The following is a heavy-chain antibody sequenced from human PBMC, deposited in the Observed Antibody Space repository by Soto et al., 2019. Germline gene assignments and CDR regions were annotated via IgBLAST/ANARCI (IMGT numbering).Heavy chain of an antibody. CDR3: VVQSSDSSDV. Sequence: GGSLRLSCAASGFTFSNYAMHWVRQAPGKWLEWVSAIGTDGRTFHADSVKGRFTISRDSSKNTLYLQMNSLRAEDTAVYYCVVQSSDSSDVWGQSTMDTVSS. J-gene: IGHJ3*01. D-gene: IGHD5-12*01. V-gene: IGHV3-23*01. CDR1: GFTFSNYA. CDR2: IGTDGRT.